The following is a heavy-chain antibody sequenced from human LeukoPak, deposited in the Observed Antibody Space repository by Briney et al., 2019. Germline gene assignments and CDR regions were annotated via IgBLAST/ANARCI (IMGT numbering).Heavy chain of an antibody. CDR2: ISHTGTT. Sequence: SETLSLTCTVSGGSISSSSYYWGWIRQPPGKGLEWIGEISHTGTTHSNPSLKSRVTISVDTPKNQFSLRLTSVTAADTAVYYCARNPTSKTMSRDSFDIWGQGTFVTVSS. CDR3: ARNPTSKTMSRDSFDI. V-gene: IGHV4-39*07. J-gene: IGHJ3*02. CDR1: GGSISSSSYY. D-gene: IGHD3-10*02.